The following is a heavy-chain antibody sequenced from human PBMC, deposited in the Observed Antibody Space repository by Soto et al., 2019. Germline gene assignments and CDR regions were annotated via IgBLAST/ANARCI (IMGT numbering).Heavy chain of an antibody. CDR2: ISGSGGST. J-gene: IGHJ4*02. D-gene: IGHD3-22*01. CDR1: GFSFSSYA. CDR3: AKELTMIVVVPFDY. Sequence: EVQLLESGGGLVQPGGSLRLSCVASGFSFSSYAMSWVRQAPGKGLEWVSVISGSGGSTYYADSVKGRFTISRDNSKNTLYLQMNSLRAEDTAVYYCAKELTMIVVVPFDYWGQGTLVTVSS. V-gene: IGHV3-23*01.